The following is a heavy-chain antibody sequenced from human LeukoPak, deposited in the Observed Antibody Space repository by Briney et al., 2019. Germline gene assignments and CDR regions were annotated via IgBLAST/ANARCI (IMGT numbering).Heavy chain of an antibody. CDR3: ARHGLVPAARRAGGSSWFPFHFDY. V-gene: IGHV4-59*08. D-gene: IGHD2-2*01. CDR2: IYYSGST. J-gene: IGHJ4*02. Sequence: SETLSLTCTVSGASISSYYWSWIRQPPGKGLEWIGYIYYSGSTNYNPSLKSRVTISIDTSMSQFSLKLSSVTAADTAVYYCARHGLVPAARRAGGSSWFPFHFDYWGQGTLVTVSS. CDR1: GASISSYY.